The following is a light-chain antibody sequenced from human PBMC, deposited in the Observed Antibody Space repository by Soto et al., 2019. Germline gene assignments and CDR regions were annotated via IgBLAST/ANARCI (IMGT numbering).Light chain of an antibody. CDR1: SGRSKYA. CDR3: QTWGTGIQV. V-gene: IGLV4-69*01. Sequence: QPVLTQSPSASASLGASVKLTCTLSSGRSKYAIAWHQQQPEKGPRYLMKVNSDGSHSKGDGIPDRFSGSSSGTERYLTISSLQSEDAADYYCQTWGTGIQVFGTGTKLTVL. J-gene: IGLJ1*01. CDR2: VNSDGSH.